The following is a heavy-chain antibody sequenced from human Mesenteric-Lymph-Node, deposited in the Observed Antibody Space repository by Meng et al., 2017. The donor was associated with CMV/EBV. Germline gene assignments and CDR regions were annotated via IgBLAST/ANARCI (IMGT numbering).Heavy chain of an antibody. D-gene: IGHD3-3*01. CDR2: IKQDGSEK. J-gene: IGHJ6*02. CDR3: ARLPQTYYDFWSGYYGGDYYYGMDV. Sequence: GESLKISCAASGFTFSSYWMSWVRQAPGKGLEWVANIKQDGSEKYYVDSVKGRFTISRDNAKNSLYLQMNSLRAEDTAVYYCARLPQTYYDFWSGYYGGDYYYGMDVWGQGTTVTVSS. V-gene: IGHV3-7*01. CDR1: GFTFSSYW.